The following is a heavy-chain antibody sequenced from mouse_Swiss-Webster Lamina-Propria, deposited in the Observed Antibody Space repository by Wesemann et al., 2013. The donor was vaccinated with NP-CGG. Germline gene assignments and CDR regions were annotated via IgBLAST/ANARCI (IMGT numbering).Heavy chain of an antibody. CDR1: GFTFSSFG. CDR3: ARRLTGTRYFDY. Sequence: DVQLVESGGGLVQPGGSRKLSCAASGFTFSSFGMHWVRQAPEKGLEWVAYISSGSSTIYYADTVKGRFTISRDNPKNTLFLQMTSLRSEDTAMYYCARRLTGTRYFDYWGQGTTLTVSS. D-gene: IGHD4-1*01. V-gene: IGHV5-17*02. J-gene: IGHJ2*01. CDR2: ISSGSSTI.